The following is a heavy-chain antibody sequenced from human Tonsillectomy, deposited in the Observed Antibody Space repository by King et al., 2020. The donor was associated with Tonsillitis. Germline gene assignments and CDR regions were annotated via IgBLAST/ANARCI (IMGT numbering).Heavy chain of an antibody. J-gene: IGHJ4*02. CDR1: GFTFDDYA. V-gene: IGHV3-9*01. CDR2: ISWNSGSI. CDR3: AKDWAMVRGVITEYYFDY. D-gene: IGHD3-10*01. Sequence: EVQLVESGGGLVQPGRSLRLSCAASGFTFDDYAMHWVRQAPGKGLEWVSGISWNSGSIGYADAVKGRFTISRDNAKNSLYLQMNSLRAEDTALYYCAKDWAMVRGVITEYYFDYWGQGTLVTVSS.